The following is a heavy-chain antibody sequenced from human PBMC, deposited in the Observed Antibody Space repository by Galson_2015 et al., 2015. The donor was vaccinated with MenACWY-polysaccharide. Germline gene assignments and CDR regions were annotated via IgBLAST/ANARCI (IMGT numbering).Heavy chain of an antibody. Sequence: SETLSLTCTVSGGSMRNYYWSWIRQPLGKQLEWIAYMFYNGNAKHSPSLESRVTISGDTSKNQFYLKLTSVTAADTAVYFCARHAWGSREAHFDYWGQGILVTVSS. J-gene: IGHJ4*02. CDR2: MFYNGNA. D-gene: IGHD3-16*01. V-gene: IGHV4-59*08. CDR3: ARHAWGSREAHFDY. CDR1: GGSMRNYY.